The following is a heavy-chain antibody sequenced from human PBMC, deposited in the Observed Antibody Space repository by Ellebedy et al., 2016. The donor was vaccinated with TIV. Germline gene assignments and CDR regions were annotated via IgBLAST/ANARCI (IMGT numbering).Heavy chain of an antibody. CDR1: GFTFSSYG. CDR3: ARETYYDILTGYTILPYYYGMDV. V-gene: IGHV3-30*03. CDR2: ISYDGSNK. D-gene: IGHD3-9*01. Sequence: PGGSLRLSCAASGFTFSSYGMHWVRQAPGKGLEWVAVISYDGSNKYYAASVKGRFTISRDNSKNTLYLQMNSLRAEDTAVYYCARETYYDILTGYTILPYYYGMDVWGQGTTVTVSS. J-gene: IGHJ6*02.